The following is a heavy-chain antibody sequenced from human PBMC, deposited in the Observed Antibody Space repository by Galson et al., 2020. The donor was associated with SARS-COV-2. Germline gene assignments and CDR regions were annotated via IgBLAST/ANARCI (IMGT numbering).Heavy chain of an antibody. D-gene: IGHD6-19*01. V-gene: IGHV3-23*01. CDR2: INPRGDRT. Sequence: GGSLRLSCAASGFTFSTYEMTWVRQAPGKGLEWVSFINPRGDRTFYADSVKGRFTVSRDNSKNTLYLQLSSLRGEDTAVYYCVQGGWCDNWGQGTLVTVSS. CDR1: GFTFSTYE. CDR3: VQGGWCDN. J-gene: IGHJ4*02.